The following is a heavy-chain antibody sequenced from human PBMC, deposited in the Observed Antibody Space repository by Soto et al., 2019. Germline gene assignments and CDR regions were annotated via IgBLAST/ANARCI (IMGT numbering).Heavy chain of an antibody. D-gene: IGHD7-27*01. CDR2: INYSGTS. V-gene: IGHV4-34*01. CDR1: GGSFSGYY. Sequence: SETLSLTCAVYGGSFSGYYWSWIRQPPGKGLEWIGEINYSGTSHFNPSLKSRVTISLDASMNQFSLSLNSVTAADTAVYYCARVTPNSQDYYYFGMDVWGQGTSVTVSS. J-gene: IGHJ6*02. CDR3: ARVTPNSQDYYYFGMDV.